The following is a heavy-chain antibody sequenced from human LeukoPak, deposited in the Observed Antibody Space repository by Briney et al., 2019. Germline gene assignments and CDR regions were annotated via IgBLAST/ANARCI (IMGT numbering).Heavy chain of an antibody. CDR2: INPSGGST. CDR1: GYTFTSYY. V-gene: IGHV1-46*01. D-gene: IGHD6-13*01. Sequence: ASVKVSCKASGYTFTSYYMHWVRQAPGQGLEWMGIINPSGGSTSYAQKFQGRVTMTRDTSTSTVYMELSSLRSEDTAVYYCAIIKEWGYSSSIFDYWGQGTLVTVSS. CDR3: AIIKEWGYSSSIFDY. J-gene: IGHJ4*02.